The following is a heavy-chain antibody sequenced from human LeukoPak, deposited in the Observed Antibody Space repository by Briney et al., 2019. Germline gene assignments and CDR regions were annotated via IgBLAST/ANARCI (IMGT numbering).Heavy chain of an antibody. Sequence: GASVKVSCKVSGYTLTELSMHWVRQAPGKGLEWMGGFDPEDGETIYAQKFQGRVTMTEDTSTDTAYMELSSLRSEDTAVYYCATASYDNWYYGMDVWGQGTTVTVSS. CDR3: ATASYDNWYYGMDV. CDR2: FDPEDGET. V-gene: IGHV1-24*01. J-gene: IGHJ6*02. CDR1: GYTLTELS. D-gene: IGHD1-20*01.